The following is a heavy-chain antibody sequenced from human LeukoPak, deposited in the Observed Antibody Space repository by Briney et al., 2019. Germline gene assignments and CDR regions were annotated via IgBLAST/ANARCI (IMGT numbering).Heavy chain of an antibody. J-gene: IGHJ4*02. CDR2: ISYDGSNK. D-gene: IGHD3-16*01. CDR3: ARDQGGVGY. Sequence: GGSLRLSCAASGFTFSSYAMHWVRQAPGKGLEWVAVISYDGSNKYYADSVKGRFTISRDNSKNTLYLQMNSLRAEDTAVYYCARDQGGVGYWGQGTLVTVSS. CDR1: GFTFSSYA. V-gene: IGHV3-30*04.